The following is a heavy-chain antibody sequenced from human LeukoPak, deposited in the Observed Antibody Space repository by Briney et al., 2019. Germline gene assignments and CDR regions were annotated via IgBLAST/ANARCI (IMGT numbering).Heavy chain of an antibody. CDR3: ATEDTAMVNFDY. D-gene: IGHD5-18*01. CDR1: GYTLTELY. CDR2: FDPEDGET. Sequence: ASVKVSCKVSGYTLTELYMHWVRQAPGKGLEWMGGFDPEDGETIYARKFQGRVTTTEDTSTDTAYMELSSLRSEDTAVYYCATEDTAMVNFDYWGQGTLVTVSS. V-gene: IGHV1-24*01. J-gene: IGHJ4*02.